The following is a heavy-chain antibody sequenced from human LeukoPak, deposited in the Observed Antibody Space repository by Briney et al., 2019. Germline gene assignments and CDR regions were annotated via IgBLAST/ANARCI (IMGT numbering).Heavy chain of an antibody. J-gene: IGHJ6*02. V-gene: IGHV4-34*01. CDR1: GGSFSGYY. Sequence: SETLSLTCAVYGGSFSGYYLSWIRQPPGKRLEWIGQINHSGSPNYNPSIKRRVTISVDTSNNQFSLKLSSVTAADTAVHYCARGHYYGSGSYYKRTYSYYYGMDVWGQGTTVTVSS. CDR2: INHSGSP. CDR3: ARGHYYGSGSYYKRTYSYYYGMDV. D-gene: IGHD3-10*01.